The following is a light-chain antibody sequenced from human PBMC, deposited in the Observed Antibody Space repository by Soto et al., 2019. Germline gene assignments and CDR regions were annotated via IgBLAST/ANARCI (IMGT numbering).Light chain of an antibody. Sequence: DIQMTQSPSFLSASVGDRVTITCRASQSISNYLNWYRQEPGKAPKLLIYAASDLQSGVPSRFSGSGSGTDFTLTISSLQSEDFASYYCQQSHSIPFTFGPGTKVHIK. CDR1: QSISNY. J-gene: IGKJ3*01. CDR2: AAS. CDR3: QQSHSIPFT. V-gene: IGKV1-39*01.